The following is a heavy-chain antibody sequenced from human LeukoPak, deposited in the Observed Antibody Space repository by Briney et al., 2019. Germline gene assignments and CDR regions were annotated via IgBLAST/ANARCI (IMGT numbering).Heavy chain of an antibody. CDR2: IKGDASEK. CDR1: GFSINNYW. CDR3: ARQAGVT. D-gene: IGHD6-19*01. J-gene: IGHJ5*02. Sequence: QPWGVLRLSCAVSGFSINNYWMTWYRQAPGKGLECVAHIKGDASEKHYVDSVKGRFTISRDNAENSLYLQMNSLRAEDTAVYYCARQAGVTWGQGTLVTVSS. V-gene: IGHV3-7*01.